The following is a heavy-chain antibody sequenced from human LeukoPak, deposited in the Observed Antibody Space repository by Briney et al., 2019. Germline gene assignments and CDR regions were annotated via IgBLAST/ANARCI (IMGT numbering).Heavy chain of an antibody. V-gene: IGHV4-59*12. J-gene: IGHJ4*02. D-gene: IGHD5-18*01. CDR1: GGSISSYY. CDR3: ARAALAVNGYSYNHFDY. CDR2: IYYSGST. Sequence: PSETLSLTCTVSGGSISSYYWSWIRQHPGKGLEWIGYIYYSGSTNYNPSLKSRVTISVDTSKNQFSLKLSSVTAADTAVYYCARAALAVNGYSYNHFDYWGQGTLVTVSS.